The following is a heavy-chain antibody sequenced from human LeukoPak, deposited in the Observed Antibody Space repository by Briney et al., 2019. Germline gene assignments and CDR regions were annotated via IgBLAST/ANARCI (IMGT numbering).Heavy chain of an antibody. D-gene: IGHD6-13*01. J-gene: IGHJ5*02. CDR2: INPNSGGT. V-gene: IGHV1-2*02. Sequence: GASVKVSCKASGYTFTGYYIHWVRQAPGQGLEWMGWINPNSGGTNYAQKFQGRATMTRDTSISTGYLELSRLRSHDTAVYYCARSEAAAESNVNWFDPWGQGTLVTVSS. CDR1: GYTFTGYY. CDR3: ARSEAAAESNVNWFDP.